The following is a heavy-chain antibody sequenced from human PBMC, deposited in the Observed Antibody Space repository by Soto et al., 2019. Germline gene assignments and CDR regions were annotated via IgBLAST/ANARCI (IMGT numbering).Heavy chain of an antibody. J-gene: IGHJ5*01. CDR3: ARHQWLKLPAVVGDKFDF. CDR2: INSYNGDT. Sequence: ASVKVSCKASGYDFIGHGISWVRQARGQGLEWMGWINSYNGDTKYARKYQDRITLTKDKSTRTVYMELTSLRSDDTAVYYCARHQWLKLPAVVGDKFDFWGQGTLVTVSS. CDR1: GYDFIGHG. V-gene: IGHV1-18*04. D-gene: IGHD6-19*01.